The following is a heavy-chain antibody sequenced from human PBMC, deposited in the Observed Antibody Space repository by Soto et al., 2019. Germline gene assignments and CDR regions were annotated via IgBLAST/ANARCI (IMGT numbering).Heavy chain of an antibody. Sequence: SETLSLTCTVSGGSVSSGSYYWSWIRQPPGKGLEWIGYIYYSGSTNYNPSLKSRVTISVDTSKNQFSLKLSSVTAADTAVYYCARDKGDEDTAMVWYYYYGMDVWGQGTTVTVSS. CDR1: GGSVSSGSYY. D-gene: IGHD5-18*01. V-gene: IGHV4-61*01. CDR2: IYYSGST. J-gene: IGHJ6*02. CDR3: ARDKGDEDTAMVWYYYYGMDV.